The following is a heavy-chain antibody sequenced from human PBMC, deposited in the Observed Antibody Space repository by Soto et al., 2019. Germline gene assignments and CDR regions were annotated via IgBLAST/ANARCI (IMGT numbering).Heavy chain of an antibody. CDR1: GFTFSSYW. V-gene: IGHV3-74*01. CDR3: ARGGSLNWYFDL. Sequence: EVQLVESGGGLVQPGGSLRLSCAASGFTFSSYWMHWVRQAPGKGLVWVSRINSDGSSTSYADSVKGRFTISRDNAKNTLCLQMNSLRVEDTAVYYCARGGSLNWYFDLWGRGTLVTVSS. J-gene: IGHJ2*01. CDR2: INSDGSST. D-gene: IGHD1-26*01.